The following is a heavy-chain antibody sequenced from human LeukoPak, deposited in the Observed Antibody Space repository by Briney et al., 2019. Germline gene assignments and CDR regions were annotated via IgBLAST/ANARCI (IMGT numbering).Heavy chain of an antibody. D-gene: IGHD3-16*02. CDR3: ARDLMGYNYYYMDV. J-gene: IGHJ6*03. CDR2: ISSNGGST. V-gene: IGHV3-64*01. CDR1: GFTFSSYA. Sequence: PGGSLRLSCAASGFTFSSYAMHWVRQAPGKGLEYVSAISSNGGSTYYANSVKGRFTISRDNSKNTLYLQMGSLRAEDMAVYYCARDLMGYNYYYMDVWGKGTTVTVSS.